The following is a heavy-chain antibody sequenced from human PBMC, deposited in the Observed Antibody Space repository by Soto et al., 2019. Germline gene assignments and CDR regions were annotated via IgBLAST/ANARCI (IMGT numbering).Heavy chain of an antibody. J-gene: IGHJ6*01. D-gene: IGHD6-13*01. V-gene: IGHV3-30*18. CDR1: GFTFSSYG. Sequence: QVQLVESGGGVVQPGRSLRLSCAASGFTFSSYGMHWVRQAPGKGLERVAVISYDGSNKYYADSVKGRFTISRDNSKNTLYLQMNSLRAEDTAVYYCAKEGQQLVLDYYYGMDVW. CDR2: ISYDGSNK. CDR3: AKEGQQLVLDYYYGMDV.